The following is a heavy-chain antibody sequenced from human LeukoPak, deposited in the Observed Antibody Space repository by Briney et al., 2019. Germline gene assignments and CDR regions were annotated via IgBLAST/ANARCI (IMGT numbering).Heavy chain of an antibody. J-gene: IGHJ4*02. CDR1: GFTFNTYA. Sequence: PGGSLRLSCEASGFTFNTYATYWVRQAPGKGLEWVSGICGSGGCTYYADSVKGRFTISRDNSKNTVYLQMNSLTADDTAAYYCAKTTVGYSSGRYPGWPADCWGQGTLVTVSS. D-gene: IGHD6-19*01. V-gene: IGHV3-23*01. CDR2: ICGSGGCT. CDR3: AKTTVGYSSGRYPGWPADC.